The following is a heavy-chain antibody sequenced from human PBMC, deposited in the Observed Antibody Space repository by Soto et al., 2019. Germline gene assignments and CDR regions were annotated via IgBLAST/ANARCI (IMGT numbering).Heavy chain of an antibody. V-gene: IGHV4-61*01. CDR1: GGSISSGTYY. CDR2: INYSGST. D-gene: IGHD3-10*01. J-gene: IGHJ5*02. Sequence: SETLSLTCTVSGGSISSGTYYWSWIRQHPEKGLEWIGYINYSGSTNSNPSLKSRVTISVDTSKNQFSLKLSSVTAADTAVYYCARWTYYYGSGKFDPWGQGTLVTVSS. CDR3: ARWTYYYGSGKFDP.